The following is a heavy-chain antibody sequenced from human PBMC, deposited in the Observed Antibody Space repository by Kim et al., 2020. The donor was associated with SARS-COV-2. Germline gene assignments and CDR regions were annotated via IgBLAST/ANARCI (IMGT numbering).Heavy chain of an antibody. J-gene: IGHJ4*02. CDR2: ISDSGGT. CDR1: GGSFTGYY. V-gene: IGHV4-59*01. Sequence: SETLSLTCTVSGGSFTGYYWSWIRQPPGKGLEWIGYISDSGGTNYNPSLKSRVTLLVDTSKNQFSLKVTSVTAADTAVYFCARGRAVTKEADYWGQGTLVTVSS. CDR3: ARGRAVTKEADY. D-gene: IGHD4-17*01.